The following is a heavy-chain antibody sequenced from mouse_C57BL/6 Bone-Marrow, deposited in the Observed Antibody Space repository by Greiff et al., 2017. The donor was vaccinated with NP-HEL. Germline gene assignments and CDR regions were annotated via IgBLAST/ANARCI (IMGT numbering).Heavy chain of an antibody. V-gene: IGHV5-4*03. D-gene: IGHD1-1*01. CDR2: ISDGGSYT. CDR1: GFTFSSYA. J-gene: IGHJ1*03. Sequence: EVKLMESGGGLVKPGGSLKLSCAASGFTFSSYAMSWVRQTPEKRLEWVATISDGGSYTYYPDNVKGRFTISRDNAKNNLYLQMSHLKSEDTAMYYCARHTGSYWYFDVWGTGTTVTVSS. CDR3: ARHTGSYWYFDV.